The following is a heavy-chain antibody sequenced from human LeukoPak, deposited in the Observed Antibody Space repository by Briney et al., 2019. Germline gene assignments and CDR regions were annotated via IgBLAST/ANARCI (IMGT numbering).Heavy chain of an antibody. D-gene: IGHD1-14*01. Sequence: SETLSLTCTVSGGSISTGSYCWSWIRQPAGKGLEWIGHIYTSGNTNYNPSLKSRVTISVDTSKNQFSLKLSSVTAADTAVYYCARGWYNNAWYLNWFDPWGQGTLITVSS. CDR1: GGSISTGSYC. J-gene: IGHJ5*02. CDR2: IYTSGNT. V-gene: IGHV4-61*09. CDR3: ARGWYNNAWYLNWFDP.